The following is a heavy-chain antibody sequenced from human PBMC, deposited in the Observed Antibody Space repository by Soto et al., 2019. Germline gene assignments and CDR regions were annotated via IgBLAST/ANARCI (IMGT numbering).Heavy chain of an antibody. V-gene: IGHV4-39*07. CDR1: GGSISSRDYY. Sequence: PSETLSLTCTFSGGSISSRDYYWCCIRQPPGKGLEWIGEIYHSGSTNYNPSLKSRVTISVDKSKNQFSLKLSSVTAADTAVYYCARMGRAGIPDYWGQGTLVTVSS. J-gene: IGHJ4*02. CDR2: IYHSGST. CDR3: ARMGRAGIPDY. D-gene: IGHD6-13*01.